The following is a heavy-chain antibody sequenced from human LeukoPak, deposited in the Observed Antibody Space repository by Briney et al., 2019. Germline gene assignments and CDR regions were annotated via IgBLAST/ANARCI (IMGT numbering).Heavy chain of an antibody. CDR1: GGSISSGGYY. CDR3: ARGGQYQLLYGFDY. D-gene: IGHD2-2*02. CDR2: IYYSGST. V-gene: IGHV4-31*03. J-gene: IGHJ4*02. Sequence: PSETLSLTCTVSGGSISSGGYYWGWIRQPPGKGLEWIGDIYYSGSTYYNPSLKSRVTISVDTSKNQFSLKLSSVTAADTAVYYCARGGQYQLLYGFDYWGQGTLVTVSS.